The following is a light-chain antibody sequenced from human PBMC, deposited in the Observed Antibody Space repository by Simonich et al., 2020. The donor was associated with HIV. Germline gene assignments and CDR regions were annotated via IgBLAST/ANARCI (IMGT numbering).Light chain of an antibody. CDR1: QSISSW. V-gene: IGKV1-5*03. Sequence: DIQMTQSPSTLSASVGNRVTITCRASQSISSWLAWYQQKPGKAPKLLIYKAASLESGVPSRFSGSGSGTEFTLTISSLQPDDFATYYCQQYNSYPYTFGQGTKLEIK. CDR2: KAA. CDR3: QQYNSYPYT. J-gene: IGKJ2*01.